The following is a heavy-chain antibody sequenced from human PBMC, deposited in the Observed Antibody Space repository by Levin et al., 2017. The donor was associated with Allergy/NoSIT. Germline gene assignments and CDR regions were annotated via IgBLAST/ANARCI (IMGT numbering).Heavy chain of an antibody. J-gene: IGHJ6*02. V-gene: IGHV4-34*01. CDR3: ALWFGESPPYYYYGMDV. D-gene: IGHD3-10*01. Sequence: SQTLSLTCAVYGGSFSGYYWSWIRQPPGKGLEWIGEINHSGSTNYNPSLKSRVTISVDTSKNQFSLKLSSVTAADTAVYYCALWFGESPPYYYYGMDVWGQGTTVTVSS. CDR1: GGSFSGYY. CDR2: INHSGST.